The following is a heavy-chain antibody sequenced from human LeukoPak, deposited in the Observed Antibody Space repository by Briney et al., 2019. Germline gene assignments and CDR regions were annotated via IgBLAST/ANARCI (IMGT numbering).Heavy chain of an antibody. CDR3: ARDYDVLTAYPPTQLFDP. J-gene: IGHJ5*02. CDR2: IYHSGST. D-gene: IGHD3-9*01. Sequence: SETLSLTCSVSGDSISSGYYWGWIRRPPGKGLEWIGSIYHSGSTYYNPSLKSRVTISVDTSKNQFSLKLSSVTAADTAVYYCARDYDVLTAYPPTQLFDPWGQGTLVTVSS. V-gene: IGHV4-38-2*02. CDR1: GDSISSGYY.